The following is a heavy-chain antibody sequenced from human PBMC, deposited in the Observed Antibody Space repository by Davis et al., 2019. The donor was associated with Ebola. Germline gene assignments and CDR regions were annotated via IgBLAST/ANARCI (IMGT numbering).Heavy chain of an antibody. CDR3: ARERGMIVPYGMDV. Sequence: ASVKVSCKASGYTFTSYSISWVRQAPGQGLEWMGWISAYNGNTNYAQKLQGRVTMTTDTSTSTAYMELRSLRSDDTAVYYCARERGMIVPYGMDVWGQGTTVTVSS. J-gene: IGHJ6*02. V-gene: IGHV1-18*01. CDR1: GYTFTSYS. CDR2: ISAYNGNT. D-gene: IGHD3-22*01.